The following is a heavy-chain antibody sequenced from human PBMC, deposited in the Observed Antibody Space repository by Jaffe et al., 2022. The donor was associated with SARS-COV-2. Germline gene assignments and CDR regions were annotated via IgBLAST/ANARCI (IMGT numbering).Heavy chain of an antibody. V-gene: IGHV3-30*18. Sequence: QVQLVESGGGVVQPGRSLRLSCAASGFTFSSYGMHWVRQAPGKGLEWVAVISYDGSNKYYADSVKGRFTISRDNSKNTLYLQMNSLRAEDTAVYYCAKDRRVAGYYDILTGYYTRTDYYGMDVWGQGTTVTVSS. CDR3: AKDRRVAGYYDILTGYYTRTDYYGMDV. J-gene: IGHJ6*02. D-gene: IGHD3-9*01. CDR2: ISYDGSNK. CDR1: GFTFSSYG.